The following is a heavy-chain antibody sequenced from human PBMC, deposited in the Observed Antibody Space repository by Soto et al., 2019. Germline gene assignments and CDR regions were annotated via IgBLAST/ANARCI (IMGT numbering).Heavy chain of an antibody. J-gene: IGHJ3*02. CDR1: GFTFGSYS. D-gene: IGHD2-2*01. CDR2: ISSSSSTI. CDR3: ALMGTPDIVVVPAATLPAFDI. Sequence: GGSLILSCAASGFTFGSYSMNWVRQAPGKGLEWVSYISSSSSTIYYADSVKGRFTISRDNAKNSLYLQMNSLRAEDTAVYYCALMGTPDIVVVPAATLPAFDIWGQGTMVTVSS. V-gene: IGHV3-48*01.